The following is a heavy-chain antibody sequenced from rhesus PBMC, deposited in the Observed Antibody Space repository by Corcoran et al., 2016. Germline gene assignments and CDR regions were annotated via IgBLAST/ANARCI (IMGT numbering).Heavy chain of an antibody. Sequence: QVQLQESGPVLVKPSETLSLTFTVSGGSISDSYYWSWIRQPPGKGLEWMGRIYGSGGSTNYNPSLKSRVTISRDTSKNQFSLKLSSVTAADTAVYYCARECCGYSSWCFDYWGQGVLVTVSS. D-gene: IGHD6-13*01. CDR1: GGSISDSYY. CDR2: IYGSGGST. V-gene: IGHV4-160*01. J-gene: IGHJ4*01. CDR3: ARECCGYSSWCFDY.